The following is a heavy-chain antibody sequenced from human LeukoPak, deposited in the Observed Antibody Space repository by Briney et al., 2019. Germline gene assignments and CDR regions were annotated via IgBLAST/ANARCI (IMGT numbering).Heavy chain of an antibody. J-gene: IGHJ4*02. Sequence: ASVKVSCKSSGYTFTSYYMRWVRQAPGQGLEWMGIINPSGGSTSYAQKFQGRVTMTRDTSTSTVHMELSSLRSEDTAVYYCARLVNYYDSSGYSDYWGQGTLVTVSS. CDR1: GYTFTSYY. V-gene: IGHV1-46*01. CDR2: INPSGGST. CDR3: ARLVNYYDSSGYSDY. D-gene: IGHD3-22*01.